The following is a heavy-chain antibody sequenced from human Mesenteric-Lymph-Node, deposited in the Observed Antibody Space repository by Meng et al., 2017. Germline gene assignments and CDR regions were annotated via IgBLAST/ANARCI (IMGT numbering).Heavy chain of an antibody. CDR2: INHSGST. V-gene: IGHV4-34*01. J-gene: IGHJ4*02. Sequence: QLQLGGAGLLEPSEPLSLTRAVYGGSFSGYYWSGIRQPPGKGLEWIGEINHSGSTNYNPSLKSRVTISVDTSKNQFSLKLSSVTAADTAVYYCARDPLVGATAMDYWGQGTLVTVSS. D-gene: IGHD1-26*01. CDR3: ARDPLVGATAMDY. CDR1: GGSFSGYY.